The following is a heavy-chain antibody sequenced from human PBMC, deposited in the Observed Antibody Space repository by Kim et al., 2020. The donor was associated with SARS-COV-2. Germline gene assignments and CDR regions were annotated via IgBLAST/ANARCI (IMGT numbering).Heavy chain of an antibody. V-gene: IGHV1-18*01. Sequence: AQKLQGRVTMTTDTSTSTAYMELRSLRSDDTAVYYCATTMVRGVIPAFDIWGQGTMVTVSS. J-gene: IGHJ3*02. D-gene: IGHD3-10*01. CDR3: ATTMVRGVIPAFDI.